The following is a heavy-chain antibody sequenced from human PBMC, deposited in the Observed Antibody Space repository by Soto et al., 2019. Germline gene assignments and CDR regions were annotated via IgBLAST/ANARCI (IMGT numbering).Heavy chain of an antibody. CDR3: ANAPGEKAMVVA. V-gene: IGHV1-69*01. CDR2: IIPIFGTA. D-gene: IGHD5-18*01. CDR1: GGTFSSYA. Sequence: QVQLVQSGAEVKKPGSSVKVSCKASGGTFSSYAISWVRQAPGQGLEWMGGIIPIFGTANYAQKFQGRVTSTADESTSTAYMELSSLRSQDTAVYYGANAPGEKAMVVAWGQGTLVTVSS. J-gene: IGHJ5*02.